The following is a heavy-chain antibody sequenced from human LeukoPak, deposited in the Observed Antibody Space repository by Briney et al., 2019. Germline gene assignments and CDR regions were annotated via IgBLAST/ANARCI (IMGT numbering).Heavy chain of an antibody. V-gene: IGHV4-39*07. D-gene: IGHD6-19*01. CDR1: GCSLSSSSYY. Sequence: SETLSLTCTVSGCSLSSSSYYWGWIRHPPGKGLEWIGSIYYSGSTYYNPSLKSRVTISVDTYKNQVSLKLSSVTAADTAVYYCARATTAGGWYWPNWFDPWGQGTLVTVSS. CDR3: ARATTAGGWYWPNWFDP. CDR2: IYYSGST. J-gene: IGHJ5*02.